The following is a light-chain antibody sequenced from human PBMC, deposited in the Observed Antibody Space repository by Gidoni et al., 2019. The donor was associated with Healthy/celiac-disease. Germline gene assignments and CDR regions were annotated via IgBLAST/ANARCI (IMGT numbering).Light chain of an antibody. Sequence: EIVLTQSPGTLSLSPGDRATLSCRASQCVSSSYLSWYQQKPGQAPRLLIYGASSRATGIPDRFSGSGSLTAFTLTISRLEPEDFAVYYCQRYGSSLYTFGQGTKLEIK. J-gene: IGKJ2*01. CDR2: GAS. CDR3: QRYGSSLYT. V-gene: IGKV3-20*01. CDR1: QCVSSSY.